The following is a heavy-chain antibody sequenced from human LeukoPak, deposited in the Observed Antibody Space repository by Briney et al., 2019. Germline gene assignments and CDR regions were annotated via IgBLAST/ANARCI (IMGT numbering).Heavy chain of an antibody. CDR3: ARGDDFWSGYNDAFDI. V-gene: IGHV6-1*01. CDR2: TYYRSKWYN. CDR1: GDSVSSNSAA. Sequence: SQTLSLTCAISGDSVSSNSAAWNWIRQSPSRGLEWLGRTYYRSKWYNDYAVSVKSPITINPDTSKNQFSLQLNSVTPEDTAVYYCARGDDFWSGYNDAFDIWGQGTMVTVSS. D-gene: IGHD3-3*01. J-gene: IGHJ3*02.